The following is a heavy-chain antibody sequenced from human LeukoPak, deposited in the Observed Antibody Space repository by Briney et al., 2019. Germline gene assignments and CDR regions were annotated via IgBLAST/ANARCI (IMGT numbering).Heavy chain of an antibody. J-gene: IGHJ4*02. V-gene: IGHV3-7*01. CDR1: GFTLGTYW. Sequence: GGSLRLPCAASGFTLGTYWMTWVRQGPGKGLEWVANIKQDGSEKYYVDSVKGRFTVSRDNAKNSLFLQMNSLRAEDTGVYYCARISYGAFDYWGQGTLVTVSS. CDR3: ARISYGAFDY. CDR2: IKQDGSEK. D-gene: IGHD4-17*01.